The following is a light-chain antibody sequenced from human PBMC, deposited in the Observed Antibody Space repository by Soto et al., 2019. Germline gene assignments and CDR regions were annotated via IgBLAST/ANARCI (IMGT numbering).Light chain of an antibody. CDR2: EVS. CDR1: SSDVGSFNL. Sequence: QSALTQPASVSGYPGQSITISCTGTSSDVGSFNLVSWYQQHPGTAPKLMIYEVSERPSGVSNRFSGSKSVNTASLTISGLQAEDEADYYCCSYAGSSTFVFGTGTKLTVL. V-gene: IGLV2-23*02. J-gene: IGLJ1*01. CDR3: CSYAGSSTFV.